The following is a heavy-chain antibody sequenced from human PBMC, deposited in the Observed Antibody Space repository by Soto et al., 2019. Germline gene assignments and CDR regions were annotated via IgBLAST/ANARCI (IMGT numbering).Heavy chain of an antibody. J-gene: IGHJ3*02. D-gene: IGHD4-17*01. CDR1: GYTFTSYG. V-gene: IGHV1-18*01. Sequence: ASVKVSCKASGYTFTSYGISWVRQAPGQGLEWMGWISAYNGNTNYAQKLQGRVTMTTDTSTSTAYMELRSLRSDDTAVYYCATSDYGDYADAFDIWGQGTMVTVS. CDR3: ATSDYGDYADAFDI. CDR2: ISAYNGNT.